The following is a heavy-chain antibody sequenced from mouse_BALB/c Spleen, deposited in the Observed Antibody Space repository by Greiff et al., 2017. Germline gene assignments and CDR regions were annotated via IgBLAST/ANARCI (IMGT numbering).Heavy chain of an antibody. D-gene: IGHD3-3*01. Sequence: VQLQQSGAELVRSGASVKLSCTASGFNIKDYYMHWVKQRPEQGLEWIGWIDPENGDTEYAPKFQGKATMTADTSSNTAYLQLSSLTSEDTAVYYCARGGNWYFDVWGAGTTVTVSS. CDR3: ARGGNWYFDV. J-gene: IGHJ1*01. CDR1: GFNIKDYY. V-gene: IGHV14-4*02. CDR2: IDPENGDT.